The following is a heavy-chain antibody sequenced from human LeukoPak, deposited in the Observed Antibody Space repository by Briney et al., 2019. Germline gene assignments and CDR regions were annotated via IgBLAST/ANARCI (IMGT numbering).Heavy chain of an antibody. V-gene: IGHV1-69*13. D-gene: IGHD6-19*01. CDR3: AREFRSIAVAGTDYFDY. J-gene: IGHJ4*02. CDR1: GGTFSSYA. CDR2: IIPIFGTA. Sequence: GASVKVSCKASGGTFSSYAISWVRQAPGQGLEWMGGIIPIFGTANYAQKFQGRVTTTADESTGTAYMELSSLRSEDTAVYYCAREFRSIAVAGTDYFDYWGQGTLVTVSS.